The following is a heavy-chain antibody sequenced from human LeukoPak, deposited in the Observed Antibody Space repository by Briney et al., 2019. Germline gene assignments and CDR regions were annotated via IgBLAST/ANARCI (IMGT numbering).Heavy chain of an antibody. Sequence: SETLSLTCTVSGYSISSGYYWGWIRQPPGKGLEWIGSIYHSGSTNYNPSLRSRVTISVDTSKNQFSLKLSSVTAADTAVYYCARASMSSSGWYSYYYYMDVWGEGTTVTVSS. CDR1: GYSISSGYY. CDR3: ARASMSSSGWYSYYYYMDV. D-gene: IGHD6-19*01. J-gene: IGHJ6*03. CDR2: IYHSGST. V-gene: IGHV4-38-2*02.